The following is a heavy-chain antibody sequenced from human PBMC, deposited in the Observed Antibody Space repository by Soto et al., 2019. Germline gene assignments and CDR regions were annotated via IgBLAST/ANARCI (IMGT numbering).Heavy chain of an antibody. V-gene: IGHV1-69*13. CDR3: ARDNLGWSPRAEYFQH. Sequence: ASVKVSCKASGGTFSSYAISWVRQAPGQGLEWMGGIIPIFGTANYAQKFQGRVTITADESTSTAYMELSSLRSEDTAVYYCARDNLGWSPRAEYFQHWGQGTLVTVSS. CDR2: IIPIFGTA. D-gene: IGHD3-3*01. CDR1: GGTFSSYA. J-gene: IGHJ1*01.